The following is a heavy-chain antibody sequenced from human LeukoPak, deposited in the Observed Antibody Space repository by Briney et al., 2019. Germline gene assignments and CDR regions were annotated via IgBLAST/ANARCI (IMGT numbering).Heavy chain of an antibody. CDR3: ARIKFSMVRGVTNTFDY. D-gene: IGHD3-10*01. CDR2: ISSSSSYI. J-gene: IGHJ4*02. CDR1: GFTFSSYS. Sequence: PGGSLRLSCAASGFTFSSYSMNWVRQAPGKGLEWVSSISSSSSYIYYADSVKGRFTISRDNAKNSLYLQMNSLRAEDTAVYYCARIKFSMVRGVTNTFDYWGQGTLVTVSS. V-gene: IGHV3-21*01.